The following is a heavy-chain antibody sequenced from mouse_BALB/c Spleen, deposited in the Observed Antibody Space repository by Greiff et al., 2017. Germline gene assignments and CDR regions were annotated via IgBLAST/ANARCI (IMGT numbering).Heavy chain of an antibody. CDR3: ARGDDGYLFAY. J-gene: IGHJ3*01. CDR1: GFTFSSYA. Sequence: EVQLMESGGGLVKPGGSLKLSCAASGFTFSSYAMSWVRQTPEKRLEWVASISSGGSTYYPDSVKGRITISRDNARNILYLQMSSLRSEDTAMYYCARGDDGYLFAYWGQGTLVTVSA. CDR2: ISSGGST. D-gene: IGHD2-3*01. V-gene: IGHV5-6-5*01.